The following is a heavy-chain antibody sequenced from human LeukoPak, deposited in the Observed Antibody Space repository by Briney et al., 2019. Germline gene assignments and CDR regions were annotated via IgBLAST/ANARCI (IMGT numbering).Heavy chain of an antibody. CDR3: ARASDDLYYFDY. V-gene: IGHV1-18*01. CDR2: ISAYNGNT. Sequence: ASVKVSCKASGYTFTSYGISWVRQAPGQGLEWMGWISAYNGNTNYAQKLQGRVTMTTDTPTSTAYMELRSLRSDDTAVYYCARASDDLYYFDYWGQGTLVTVSS. CDR1: GYTFTSYG. J-gene: IGHJ4*02.